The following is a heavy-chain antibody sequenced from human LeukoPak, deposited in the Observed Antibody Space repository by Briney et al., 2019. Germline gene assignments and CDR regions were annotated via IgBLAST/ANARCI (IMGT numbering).Heavy chain of an antibody. Sequence: GGSLRHSCAGSGFTFGSYSMSWVRRAPGKGLEWVANIKEDGSEIYYVDSVKGRFTISRDNAKNSLFLQMNSLRAEDTAVYYCAREFSGEFDYWGQGTLVTVSS. CDR1: GFTFGSYS. J-gene: IGHJ4*02. CDR2: IKEDGSEI. D-gene: IGHD3-10*01. V-gene: IGHV3-7*01. CDR3: AREFSGEFDY.